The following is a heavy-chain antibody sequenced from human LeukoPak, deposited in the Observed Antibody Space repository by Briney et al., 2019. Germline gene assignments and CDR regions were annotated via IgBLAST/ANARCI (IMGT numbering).Heavy chain of an antibody. D-gene: IGHD3-3*01. CDR2: IDYSGST. Sequence: PSETLSLTCTVSGGSISSSSYYWGWIRQPPGKGLEWIGSIDYSGSTYHNPSLKSRVTISVDTSKNQFSLKVSSVTAADTAVYYCARHLRKNYNFWSGYLNWFDPWSQGTLVTVSS. CDR1: GGSISSSSYY. V-gene: IGHV4-39*01. CDR3: ARHLRKNYNFWSGYLNWFDP. J-gene: IGHJ5*02.